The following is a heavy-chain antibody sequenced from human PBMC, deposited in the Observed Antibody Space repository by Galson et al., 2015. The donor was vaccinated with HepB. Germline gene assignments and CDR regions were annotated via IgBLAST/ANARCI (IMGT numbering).Heavy chain of an antibody. Sequence: SLRLSCAASGFTFSSYWMSWVRQAPGMGLEWVANIKRDGSEKQYVDSVKGRFTISRDNAKNSVYLQMNSLRGEDTAVYYCVRDGGDCRSTSCQTGFDYWGQGTLVTVSS. CDR1: GFTFSSYW. D-gene: IGHD2-2*01. CDR2: IKRDGSEK. J-gene: IGHJ4*02. V-gene: IGHV3-7*01. CDR3: VRDGGDCRSTSCQTGFDY.